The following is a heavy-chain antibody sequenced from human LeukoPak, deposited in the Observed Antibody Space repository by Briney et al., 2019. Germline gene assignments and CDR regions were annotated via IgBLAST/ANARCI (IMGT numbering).Heavy chain of an antibody. J-gene: IGHJ5*02. CDR1: GFTFSSYG. Sequence: GGSLRLSCAASGFTFSSYGMHWVRQAPGKGLEWVSVIYSGGSTYYADSVKGRFTISRDSSKNTLYLQMNSLRAEDTAVYYCARDLNYDILTVETWGQGTLVTVSS. CDR2: IYSGGST. V-gene: IGHV3-NL1*01. D-gene: IGHD3-9*01. CDR3: ARDLNYDILTVET.